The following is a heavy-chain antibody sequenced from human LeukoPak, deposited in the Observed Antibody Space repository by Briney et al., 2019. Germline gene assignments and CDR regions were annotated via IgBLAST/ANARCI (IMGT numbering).Heavy chain of an antibody. D-gene: IGHD3-10*01. J-gene: IGHJ5*02. CDR3: ARDQQGSMVRGVHSFDH. CDR1: GYTFATYG. Sequence: GASVKVSCKASGYTFATYGSSWVRQAHGQGLEWMGWISAYYTNTNYAQKFQGRVTMTTDTSTSTAYMELRSLRSDDTAVYYCARDQQGSMVRGVHSFDHWGQGTLVTVSS. V-gene: IGHV1-18*01. CDR2: ISAYYTNT.